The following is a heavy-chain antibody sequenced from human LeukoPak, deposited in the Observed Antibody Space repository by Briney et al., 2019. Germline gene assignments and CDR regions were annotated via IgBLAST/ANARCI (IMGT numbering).Heavy chain of an antibody. CDR2: IIPILGIA. Sequence: PVKVSCKASGGTFSSYAISWVRQAPGQGLEWMGRIIPILGIANYAQKFQGRVTITADKSTSTAYMELSSLRSEDTAVYYCARVQFNIVVVPAALLGAFDIWGQGTMVTVSS. D-gene: IGHD2-2*02. CDR1: GGTFSSYA. J-gene: IGHJ3*02. V-gene: IGHV1-69*04. CDR3: ARVQFNIVVVPAALLGAFDI.